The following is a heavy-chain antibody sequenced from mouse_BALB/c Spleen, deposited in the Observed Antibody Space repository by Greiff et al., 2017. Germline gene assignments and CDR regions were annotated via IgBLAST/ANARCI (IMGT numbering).Heavy chain of an antibody. CDR1: GYAFSSSW. CDR3: ARGGTVVADY. J-gene: IGHJ2*01. CDR2: IYPGDGDT. D-gene: IGHD1-1*01. V-gene: IGHV1-82*01. Sequence: QVQLQQSGPELVKPGASVKISCKASGYAFSSSWMNWVKQRPGQGLEWIGRIYPGDGDTNYNGKFKGKATLTADKSSSTAYMQLSSLTSVDSAVYFCARGGTVVADYWGQGTTLTVSS.